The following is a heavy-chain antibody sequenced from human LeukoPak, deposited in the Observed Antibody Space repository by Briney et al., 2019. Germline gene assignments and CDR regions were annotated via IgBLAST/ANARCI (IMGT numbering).Heavy chain of an antibody. D-gene: IGHD3-10*01. CDR2: IYCSGST. V-gene: IGHV4-39*01. CDR3: ARKRVTMVRGASNWFDP. CDR1: GGSISSSSYY. J-gene: IGHJ5*02. Sequence: SETLSLTCTVSGGSISSSSYYWGWIRQPPGKGLEWIGSIYCSGSTYYNPSLKSRVTISVDTSKNQFSLKLSSVTAADTAVYYCARKRVTMVRGASNWFDPWGQGTLVTVSS.